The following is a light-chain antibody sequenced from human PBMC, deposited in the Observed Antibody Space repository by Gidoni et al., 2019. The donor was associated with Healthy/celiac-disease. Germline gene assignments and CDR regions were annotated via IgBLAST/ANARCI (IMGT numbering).Light chain of an antibody. J-gene: IGLJ3*02. CDR2: SNN. CDR3: AAWDDSLSAWV. V-gene: IGLV1-47*02. Sequence: QSVLTQPPSASGTPGQRVTISCSGSSSNIGSNYVYWYQQLPGTPPKLLIYSNNQRPSGVPDRFSGSKSGTSASLAISGLRSEDEADYYCAAWDDSLSAWVFGGGTKLTVL. CDR1: SSNIGSNY.